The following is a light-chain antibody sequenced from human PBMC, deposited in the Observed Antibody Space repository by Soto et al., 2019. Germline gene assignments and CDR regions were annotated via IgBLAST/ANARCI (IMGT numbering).Light chain of an antibody. Sequence: QSALTQPASVSGTPGQSITISCTGSNSDVGIYDFVSWYQHHPGRAPKLIVSEVSHRTSGVSNRFSGSKSGNTASLTISGLQSEDEADYYCISYTSDDVRYVFGTGTRSPS. J-gene: IGLJ1*01. V-gene: IGLV2-14*01. CDR2: EVS. CDR1: NSDVGIYDF. CDR3: ISYTSDDVRYV.